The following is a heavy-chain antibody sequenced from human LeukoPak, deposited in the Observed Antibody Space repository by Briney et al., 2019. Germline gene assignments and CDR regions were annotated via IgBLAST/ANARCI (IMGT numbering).Heavy chain of an antibody. V-gene: IGHV1-8*03. CDR3: ARGGRYYDSSGYYLNFDY. CDR1: GYTFTSYD. CDR2: MNPNSGNT. J-gene: IGHJ4*02. Sequence: ASVKVSCKASGYTFTSYDINWVRQATGQGLEWMGWMNPNSGNTGYAQKFQGRVTITRNTSISTAYMELSRLRSDDTAVYYCARGGRYYDSSGYYLNFDYWGQGTLVTVSS. D-gene: IGHD3-22*01.